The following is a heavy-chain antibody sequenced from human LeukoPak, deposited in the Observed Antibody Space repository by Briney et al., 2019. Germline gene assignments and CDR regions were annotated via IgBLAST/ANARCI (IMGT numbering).Heavy chain of an antibody. V-gene: IGHV1-69*04. Sequence: SVKVSCKASGGTFSSYAISWVRQAPGQGLEWMGRIIPIHGIANYAQKFQGRVTITADKSTSTAYMELSSLRSEDTAVYYCARVKSPSIWSGYQTYGMDVWGQGTTVTVSS. CDR1: GGTFSSYA. D-gene: IGHD3-3*01. J-gene: IGHJ6*02. CDR2: IIPIHGIA. CDR3: ARVKSPSIWSGYQTYGMDV.